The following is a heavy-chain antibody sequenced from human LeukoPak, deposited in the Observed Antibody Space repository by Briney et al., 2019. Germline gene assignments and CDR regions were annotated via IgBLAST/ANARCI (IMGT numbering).Heavy chain of an antibody. CDR3: ARHRRRDNWNDAVDYFDY. V-gene: IGHV4-39*01. CDR1: GGSISSSSYY. Sequence: SETLSLTCTVSGGSISSSSYYWGWIRQPPGKGLEWIGSIYYSGSTYYNPSLKRRVTISVDTSKNQFSLKLSSVTAADTAVYYCARHRRRDNWNDAVDYFDYWGQGTLVTVSS. CDR2: IYYSGST. J-gene: IGHJ4*02. D-gene: IGHD1-20*01.